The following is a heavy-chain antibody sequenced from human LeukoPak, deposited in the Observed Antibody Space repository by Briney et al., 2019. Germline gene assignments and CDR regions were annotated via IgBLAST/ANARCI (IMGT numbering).Heavy chain of an antibody. CDR2: VNTGGGA. V-gene: IGHV3-23*01. Sequence: PGESLRLSCAASGFSFNNYAMSWVRQAPGKGLQWVATVNTGGGAYYAGSVKGRFTISRDNSRNTLYLQMNSLRAEDTALYYCARGLHEYYFDYWGQGTLVTVSS. CDR3: ARGLHEYYFDY. J-gene: IGHJ4*02. CDR1: GFSFNNYA.